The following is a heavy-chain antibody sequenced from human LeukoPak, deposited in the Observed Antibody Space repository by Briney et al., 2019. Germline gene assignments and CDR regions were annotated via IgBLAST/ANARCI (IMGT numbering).Heavy chain of an antibody. V-gene: IGHV3-30*02. D-gene: IGHD6-6*01. J-gene: IGHJ5*02. CDR2: IRYDGSNK. Sequence: GGSLRLSCAASGFTFSSYGMHWVRQAPGKGLEWVAFIRYDGSNKYYADSVKGRFTISRDNSKNTLYLQMNSLRAEDTAVYYCAKDRGIAARVFDPWSQGTLVTVSS. CDR1: GFTFSSYG. CDR3: AKDRGIAARVFDP.